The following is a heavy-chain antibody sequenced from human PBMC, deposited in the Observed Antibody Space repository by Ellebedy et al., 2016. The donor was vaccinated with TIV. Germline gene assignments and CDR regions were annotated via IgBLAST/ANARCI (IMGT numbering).Heavy chain of an antibody. CDR3: ATDHY. J-gene: IGHJ4*02. CDR2: ISYDGSNK. V-gene: IGHV3-30-3*01. Sequence: GGSLRLSCAASGFTFNSFWMHWVRQAPGKGLEWVAVISYDGSNKYYADSVKGRFTISRDNSKNTLYLQMNSLRAEDTAVYYCATDHYWGQGTLVTVSS. CDR1: GFTFNSFW.